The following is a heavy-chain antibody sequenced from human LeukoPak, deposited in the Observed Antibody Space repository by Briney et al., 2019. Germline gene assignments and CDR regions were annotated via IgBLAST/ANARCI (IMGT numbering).Heavy chain of an antibody. V-gene: IGHV4-34*01. Sequence: PSETLSLTCGVSGAFFSGYYWSWIRQPPGKGLEWIGEINHSGGTNYNPSLKSRVTISVDTSKKQFSLNLRSVTAEDTAVYYCAADRYYGSGSYYKFDYWGQGTLATVSS. CDR3: AADRYYGSGSYYKFDY. D-gene: IGHD3-10*01. CDR1: GAFFSGYY. J-gene: IGHJ4*02. CDR2: INHSGGT.